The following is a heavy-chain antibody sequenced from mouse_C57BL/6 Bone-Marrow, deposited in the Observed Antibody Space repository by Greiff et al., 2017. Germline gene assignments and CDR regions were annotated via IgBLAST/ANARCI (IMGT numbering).Heavy chain of an antibody. Sequence: VQLQQPGTELVKPGASVKLSCKASGYTFTSYWMHWVKQRPGQGLEWIGNINPSNGGTNYNEQFKRKATLTVNKSSSQAYMQLSSRTSEDSAVYYWARREGYGNYGTYYFDYGGQGTTLTVSS. CDR3: ARREGYGNYGTYYFDY. J-gene: IGHJ2*01. CDR2: INPSNGGT. CDR1: GYTFTSYW. V-gene: IGHV1-53*01. D-gene: IGHD2-1*01.